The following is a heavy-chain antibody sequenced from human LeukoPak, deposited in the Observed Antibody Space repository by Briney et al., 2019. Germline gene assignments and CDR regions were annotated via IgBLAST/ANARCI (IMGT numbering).Heavy chain of an antibody. CDR1: GGSISSYY. CDR3: ARHPPKSFFDY. V-gene: IGHV4-59*08. CDR2: IFYSGST. D-gene: IGHD1-26*01. Sequence: SETLSLTCTVSGGSISSYYWSWIRQPPGKGLEWIGYIFYSGSTNYNPSLKSRVTISVDTSKNQFSVKLSSVTAADTAVYHCARHPPKSFFDYWGQGTLVTVSS. J-gene: IGHJ4*02.